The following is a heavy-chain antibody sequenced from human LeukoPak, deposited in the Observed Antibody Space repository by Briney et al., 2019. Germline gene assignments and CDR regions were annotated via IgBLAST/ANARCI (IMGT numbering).Heavy chain of an antibody. CDR3: ARAVLWFGESIRGGFDY. V-gene: IGHV4-30-2*01. D-gene: IGHD3-10*01. CDR2: IYHSGST. J-gene: IGHJ4*02. CDR1: GGSISSGGYS. Sequence: PSQTLSLTCAVSGGSISSGGYSWSWIRQPPGKGLEWIGYIYHSGSTYYNPSLKSRVTISVDRSKNQFSLELSSVTAADTAVYYCARAVLWFGESIRGGFDYWGQGTLVTVSS.